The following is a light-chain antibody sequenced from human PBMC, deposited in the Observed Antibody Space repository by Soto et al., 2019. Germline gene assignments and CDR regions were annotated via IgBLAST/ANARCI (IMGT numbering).Light chain of an antibody. CDR1: QSVSSSY. CDR2: GVS. V-gene: IGKV3-20*01. CDR3: QQYGSSPRT. Sequence: EIVLTQSPDTLSLSPGKRATLSCRASQSVSSSYLAWFQQKPGRPPRLLIYGVSIRATGIPDRFSGSGSGTDFTLTISRLDPEEFAVYYCQQYGSSPRTFGQGTKVEIK. J-gene: IGKJ1*01.